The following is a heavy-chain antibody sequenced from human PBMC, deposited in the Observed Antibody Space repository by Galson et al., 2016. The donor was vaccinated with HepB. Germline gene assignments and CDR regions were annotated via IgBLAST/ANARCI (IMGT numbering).Heavy chain of an antibody. V-gene: IGHV3-23*01. Sequence: SLRLSCAASGFTFRSYALSWVRQAPEMGLEWVSTISGSGATPYYADSVKGRFTISRDNSKNTLYLHLNRLRVEDTATYYCVKCDGDYEYFQYWGQGTLVTVSS. J-gene: IGHJ1*01. CDR1: GFTFRSYA. D-gene: IGHD4-17*01. CDR3: VKCDGDYEYFQY. CDR2: ISGSGATP.